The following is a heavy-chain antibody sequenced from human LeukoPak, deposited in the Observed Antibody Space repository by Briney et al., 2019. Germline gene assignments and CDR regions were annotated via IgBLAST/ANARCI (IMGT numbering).Heavy chain of an antibody. D-gene: IGHD4-17*01. J-gene: IGHJ6*02. CDR1: GYTFTGYY. CDR3: ARPYYGDYEYYYYGMDV. CDR2: INPNSGGT. Sequence: ASVKVSCKASGYTFTGYYMHWVRQAPGQGLEWMGWINPNSGGTNYAQKFQGRVTMTRDTSISTAYMELSRLRSDDTAVYYRARPYYGDYEYYYYGMDVWGQGTTVTVSS. V-gene: IGHV1-2*02.